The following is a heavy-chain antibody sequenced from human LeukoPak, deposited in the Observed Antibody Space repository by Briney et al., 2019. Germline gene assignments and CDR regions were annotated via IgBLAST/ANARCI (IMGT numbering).Heavy chain of an antibody. CDR1: GFIFSNYE. V-gene: IGHV3-48*03. CDR2: INSSANTI. D-gene: IGHD3-16*02. J-gene: IGHJ4*02. Sequence: PGGSLRLSCGASGFIFSNYEMNWVRQAPGKGLEWISYINSSANTIYYRDSVKGRFTISRDNARNSLYLQMNSLRAEDTAVYYCVREAFDYIWGTYRLFEFWGQGTLVTVSS. CDR3: VREAFDYIWGTYRLFEF.